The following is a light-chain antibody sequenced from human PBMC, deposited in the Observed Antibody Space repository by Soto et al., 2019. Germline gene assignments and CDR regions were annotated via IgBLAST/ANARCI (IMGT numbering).Light chain of an antibody. J-gene: IGKJ1*01. CDR2: DAS. Sequence: THMSQSASTLSASVGDRVTITCRASQNINKWLDWYQKRKGKAPNLLIYDASILETGVPSRLRGSGYGTELTITISSMQNDDFATYYCQHYNSYSEAFGQGTKVDIK. V-gene: IGKV1-5*01. CDR3: QHYNSYSEA. CDR1: QNINKW.